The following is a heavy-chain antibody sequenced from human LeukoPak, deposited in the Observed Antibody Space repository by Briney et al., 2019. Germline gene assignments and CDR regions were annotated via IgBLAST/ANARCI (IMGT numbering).Heavy chain of an antibody. J-gene: IGHJ4*02. CDR3: ARDLVVTSGY. CDR2: INGDGSST. V-gene: IGHV3-74*01. D-gene: IGHD2-2*01. CDR1: GFTFSSYW. Sequence: GSLRLSCAASGFTFSSYWMHWVRQAPGKGLVWVSRINGDGSSTTYADSVKGRFTISRDNAKNTLYLQMNGLRAEDTAVYYCARDLVVTSGYWGQGTLVTVSS.